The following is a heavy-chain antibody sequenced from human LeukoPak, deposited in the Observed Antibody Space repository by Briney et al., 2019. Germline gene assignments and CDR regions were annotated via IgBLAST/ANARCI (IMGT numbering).Heavy chain of an antibody. J-gene: IGHJ4*02. V-gene: IGHV3-33*08. D-gene: IGHD4-17*01. CDR2: IWYDGSNK. CDR1: GGSFSGYY. CDR3: ARGYTTVTFFDY. Sequence: LSLTCAVDGGSFSGYYWSWIRQPPGKGLEWVAVIWYDGSNKYYADSVKGRFTISRDNSKNTLYLQMNSLRAEDTAVYYCARGYTTVTFFDYWGQGTLVTVSS.